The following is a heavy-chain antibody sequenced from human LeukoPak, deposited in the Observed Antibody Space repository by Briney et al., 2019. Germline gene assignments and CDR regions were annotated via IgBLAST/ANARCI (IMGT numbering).Heavy chain of an antibody. J-gene: IGHJ4*02. CDR1: GFTFSSYG. V-gene: IGHV3-30*03. D-gene: IGHD5-24*01. Sequence: GGSLRLSCAASGFTFSSYGMHWVRQAPGKGLEWVAVISYDGSNKYYADSVKGRFTISRDNSKNTLYLQMNSLRAEDTAVYYCARDMTEMATITPFDYWGQGTLVTVSS. CDR2: ISYDGSNK. CDR3: ARDMTEMATITPFDY.